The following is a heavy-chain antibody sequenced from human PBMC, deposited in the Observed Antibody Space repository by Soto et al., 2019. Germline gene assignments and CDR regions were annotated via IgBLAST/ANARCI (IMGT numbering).Heavy chain of an antibody. CDR3: ASGGSSLTFDS. CDR2: INSDGSST. Sequence: GGPLRLSCAASGFTFRSYWMQRVRQAPGKGLVWVSWINSDGSSTSYADSVKGRFTISRDNAKNTLYPQMNSLRAEDTAVYYCASGGSSLTFDSWGQGTLVTSPQ. V-gene: IGHV3-74*01. D-gene: IGHD6-6*01. CDR1: GFTFRSYW. J-gene: IGHJ4*02.